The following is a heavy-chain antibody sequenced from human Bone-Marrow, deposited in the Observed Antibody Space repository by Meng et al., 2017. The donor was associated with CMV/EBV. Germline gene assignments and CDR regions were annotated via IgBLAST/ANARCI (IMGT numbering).Heavy chain of an antibody. CDR2: IYYSGST. V-gene: IGHV4-59*12. CDR3: ARGPYGATLDY. CDR1: GGSISSYY. D-gene: IGHD4/OR15-4a*01. J-gene: IGHJ4*02. Sequence: LSCTVSGGSISSYYWSWIRQPPGKGLEWIGYIYYSGSTNYNPSLKSRVTISVDTSKNQFSLKLSSVTAADTAVYYCARGPYGATLDYWGQGTLVTVSS.